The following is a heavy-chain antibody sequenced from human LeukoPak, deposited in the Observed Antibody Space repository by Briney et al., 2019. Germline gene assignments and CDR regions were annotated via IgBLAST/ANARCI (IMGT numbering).Heavy chain of an antibody. CDR1: GFTVSSNY. V-gene: IGHV3-66*01. Sequence: GGSLRLSCAASGFTVSSNYMGWVRQAPGKGLQWVSFIFSGGNTYYADSVKGRFTISRDTSKNTLFLQMNSLRAEDTAVYFCARDYPYYYDSSGYYSFDYWGQGTLVTVSS. D-gene: IGHD3-22*01. CDR2: IFSGGNT. CDR3: ARDYPYYYDSSGYYSFDY. J-gene: IGHJ4*02.